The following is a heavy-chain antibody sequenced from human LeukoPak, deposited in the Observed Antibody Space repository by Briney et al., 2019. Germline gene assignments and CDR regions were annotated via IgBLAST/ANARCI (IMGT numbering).Heavy chain of an antibody. CDR2: IYSGGNT. J-gene: IGHJ4*02. Sequence: GGSLRLSCAASGFSFSSYSMNWGGQDPGKGLEWVALIYSGGNTYYADSVKGRFTISRDNSKNTLYRQMNTVRAEDTAVYYCAAHPSSSYWGRGTLVTVSS. V-gene: IGHV3-53*01. CDR3: AAHPSSSY. D-gene: IGHD6-6*01. CDR1: GFSFSSYS.